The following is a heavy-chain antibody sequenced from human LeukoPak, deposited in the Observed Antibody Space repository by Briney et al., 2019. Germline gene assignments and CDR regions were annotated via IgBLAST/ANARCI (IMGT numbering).Heavy chain of an antibody. CDR3: AAGSRPYYFYYMAV. CDR2: MYYSGTS. V-gene: IGHV4-59*04. Sequence: SETLSLTSTVSGGSIKTYYWSWSRQSPGKGLEWIGSMYYSGTSYYITSLKSRVSMTIDISKNQFSLKLTSVTAADTALYFCAAGSRPYYFYYMAVWGRGTTVTVPS. J-gene: IGHJ6*03. CDR1: GGSIKTYY.